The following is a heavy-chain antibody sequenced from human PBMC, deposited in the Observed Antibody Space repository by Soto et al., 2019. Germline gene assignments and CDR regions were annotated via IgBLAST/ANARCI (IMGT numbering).Heavy chain of an antibody. CDR3: ARGHYDFWSGYFATIDY. V-gene: IGHV4-59*08. D-gene: IGHD3-3*01. CDR2: IHYSGNT. Sequence: ETLSLTCTVSGGSITNYYWSWIRQAPGKGLEWIGYIHYSGNTKYNPSLKGRVTISSDTSKDQFSLKLTSMTAADTAVYYCARGHYDFWSGYFATIDYWGQGTLVTVSS. J-gene: IGHJ4*02. CDR1: GGSITNYY.